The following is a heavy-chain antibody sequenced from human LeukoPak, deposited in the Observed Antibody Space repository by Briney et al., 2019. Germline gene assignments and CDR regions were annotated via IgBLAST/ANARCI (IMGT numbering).Heavy chain of an antibody. D-gene: IGHD3-9*01. V-gene: IGHV3-7*05. J-gene: IGHJ4*02. Sequence: GGSLRLSCEVSGSTFSSYWMTWVRQAPGKGLEWVANINQDGSEKFYVDSVKGRFTISRDNAKNSLYLQMNSLRAEDTAVFYCASGRGYSGRYYFNYCGQGTLVSVSS. CDR3: ASGRGYSGRYYFNY. CDR1: GSTFSSYW. CDR2: INQDGSEK.